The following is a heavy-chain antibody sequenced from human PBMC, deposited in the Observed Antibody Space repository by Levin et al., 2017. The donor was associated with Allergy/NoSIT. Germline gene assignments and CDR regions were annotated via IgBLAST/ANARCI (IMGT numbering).Heavy chain of an antibody. D-gene: IGHD4-17*01. V-gene: IGHV4-34*01. CDR1: GGSFGGVY. Sequence: SLTLSLPCDVYGGSFGGVYWSWLRQPPGKGLEWIGEISHRGSTTYNPSLKSRVTISLETSRNQFSVKLKSVTAADTAVYYCAVFSLRYGVFDIWGQGTMVTVSS. CDR3: AVFSLRYGVFDI. CDR2: ISHRGST. J-gene: IGHJ3*02.